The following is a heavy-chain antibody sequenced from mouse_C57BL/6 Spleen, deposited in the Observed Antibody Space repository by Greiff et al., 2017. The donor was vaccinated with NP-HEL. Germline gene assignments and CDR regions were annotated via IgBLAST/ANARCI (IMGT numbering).Heavy chain of an antibody. Sequence: EVQLQQSGAELVRPGASVKLSCTASGFNIKDYYMHWVKQRPEQGLEWIGRIDPEDGDTEYAPKFQGKATMTADTSSNTAYLQLSSLTSEDTAVYYCTQEEAYYSNYDAYWGQGTLVTVSA. D-gene: IGHD2-5*01. V-gene: IGHV14-1*01. J-gene: IGHJ3*01. CDR2: IDPEDGDT. CDR1: GFNIKDYY. CDR3: TQEEAYYSNYDAY.